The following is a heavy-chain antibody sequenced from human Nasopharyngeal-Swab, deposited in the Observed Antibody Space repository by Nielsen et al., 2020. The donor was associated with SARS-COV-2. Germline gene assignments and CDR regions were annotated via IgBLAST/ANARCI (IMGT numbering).Heavy chain of an antibody. CDR3: AKDIGGYYYDSRGFDY. D-gene: IGHD3-22*01. J-gene: IGHJ4*02. V-gene: IGHV3-9*01. Sequence: GGSLRLTCAASGFTFDDYAMNWVRQAPGKGLEWVSGISWNSGSIGYADSVKCRFTISRDNAKNSLYLQMNSLRAEDTALYYCAKDIGGYYYDSRGFDYWGQGTLVTVSS. CDR2: ISWNSGSI. CDR1: GFTFDDYA.